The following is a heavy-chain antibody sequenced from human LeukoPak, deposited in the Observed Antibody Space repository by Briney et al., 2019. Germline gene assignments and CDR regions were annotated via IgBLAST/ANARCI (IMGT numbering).Heavy chain of an antibody. CDR2: IRGCGYST. J-gene: IGHJ4*02. CDR1: GFTFSTYG. Sequence: GGSLRLSCAASGFTFSTYGMIWVHQAPGKGLECVLGIRGCGYSTVSADSVKGRFTNSRDNSKNTVYLQMNSLRVEDTAVYYCAKDRGCWGQGALVTVSS. D-gene: IGHD2-8*01. V-gene: IGHV3-23*01. CDR3: AKDRGC.